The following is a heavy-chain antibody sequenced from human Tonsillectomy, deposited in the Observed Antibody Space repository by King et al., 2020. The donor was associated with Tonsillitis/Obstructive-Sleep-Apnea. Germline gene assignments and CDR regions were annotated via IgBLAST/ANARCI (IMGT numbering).Heavy chain of an antibody. D-gene: IGHD3-3*01. CDR3: AKGRARFLEWLLVDY. V-gene: IGHV3-23*04. CDR1: GFTFNNYA. J-gene: IGHJ4*02. CDR2: ISGSGHAT. Sequence: EVQLVESGGGLVQPGGSLRLSCAASGFTFNNYAMSWVRQAPGKGLEWVSSISGSGHATYYADSVKGRFSLSRDNSKNMVYLQMNSLRAEDTAVYYCAKGRARFLEWLLVDYWGQGTMVTVSS.